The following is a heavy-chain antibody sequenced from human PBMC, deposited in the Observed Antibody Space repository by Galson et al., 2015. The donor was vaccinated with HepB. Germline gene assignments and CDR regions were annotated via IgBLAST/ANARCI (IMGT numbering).Heavy chain of an antibody. CDR1: GFTFSSYG. J-gene: IGHJ3*02. D-gene: IGHD4-11*01. CDR3: AKLTDYRGMFDAFDI. Sequence: SLRLSCAASGFTFSSYGMHWVRQAPGKGLEWVAVISYDGSNKYYADSVKGRFTISRDNSKNTLYLQMNSLRAEDTAVYYCAKLTDYRGMFDAFDIWGQGTMVTVSS. V-gene: IGHV3-30*18. CDR2: ISYDGSNK.